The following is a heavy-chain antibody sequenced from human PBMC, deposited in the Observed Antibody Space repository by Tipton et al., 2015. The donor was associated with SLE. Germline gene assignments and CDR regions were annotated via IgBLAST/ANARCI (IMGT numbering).Heavy chain of an antibody. CDR2: INSDGTNS. J-gene: IGHJ3*01. CDR3: ARTLSSLAYDALDV. V-gene: IGHV3-74*01. D-gene: IGHD2-15*01. CDR1: AFTFSNYW. Sequence: SLRLSCAASAFTFSNYWMHWVRQAPGKGLVWVSCINSDGTNSIYADSVKGRFSIARDNAKNTLYLQMNSLSAEGTAVYYCARTLSSLAYDALDVWGQGTLVTDSS.